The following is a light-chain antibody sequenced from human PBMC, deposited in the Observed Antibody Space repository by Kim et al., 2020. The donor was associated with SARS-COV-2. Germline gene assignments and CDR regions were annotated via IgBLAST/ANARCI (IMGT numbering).Light chain of an antibody. J-gene: IGLJ2*01. CDR1: RLGEKF. Sequence: VSVSPGQTASNPCSGYRLGEKFASWYQQMPGQSPILVIYQDTQRAPGIPERFSGSNSGDTATLTIAGTQAMDEANYYCQTWGTSVVFGGGTQLTVL. V-gene: IGLV3-1*01. CDR3: QTWGTSVV. CDR2: QDT.